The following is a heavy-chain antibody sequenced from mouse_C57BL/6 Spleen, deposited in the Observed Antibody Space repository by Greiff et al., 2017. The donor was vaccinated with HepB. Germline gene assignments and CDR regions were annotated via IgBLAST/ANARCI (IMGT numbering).Heavy chain of an antibody. D-gene: IGHD1-1*01. CDR3: TRCITTVVATGDYFDY. Sequence: EVQLQQSGTVLARPGASVKMSCKTSGYTFTSYWMHWVKQRPGQGLEWIGAIYPGNSDTSYNQKFKGKAKLTAVTSASTAYMELSSLTNEDSAVYYCTRCITTVVATGDYFDYWGQGTTLTVSS. CDR1: GYTFTSYW. J-gene: IGHJ2*01. V-gene: IGHV1-5*01. CDR2: IYPGNSDT.